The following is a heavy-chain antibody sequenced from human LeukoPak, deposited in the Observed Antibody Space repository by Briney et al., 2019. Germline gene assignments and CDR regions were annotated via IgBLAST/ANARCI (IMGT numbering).Heavy chain of an antibody. CDR1: GYSFTSNW. CDR3: ARSYNLNLKIDL. D-gene: IGHD1-7*01. Sequence: GESLKISCKGSGYSFTSNWIGWVRQMPGKGLEWMGIIYPEYSDTRYSPSFQGQVTISADKSLSTTYVQWSSLKSSDTAMYYCARSYNLNLKIDLWGQGTLVSLSS. J-gene: IGHJ4*02. CDR2: IYPEYSDT. V-gene: IGHV5-51*01.